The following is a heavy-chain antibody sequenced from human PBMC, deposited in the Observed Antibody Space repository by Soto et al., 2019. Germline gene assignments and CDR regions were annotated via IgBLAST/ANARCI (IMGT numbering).Heavy chain of an antibody. CDR2: IRYGRDT. Sequence: QLHLQESGPGLVKPSETLSLSCAVSGGAFSSSNLYWGWFRQPPEKGLEWIGSIRYGRDTSYNPSLKSRIAETTDTSTNQFPLSLRSVTAADTAIDYCATDASGISCGEWGQGAPVTVSS. CDR3: ATDASGISCGE. D-gene: IGHD5-12*01. CDR1: GGAFSSSNLY. V-gene: IGHV4-39*01. J-gene: IGHJ4*02.